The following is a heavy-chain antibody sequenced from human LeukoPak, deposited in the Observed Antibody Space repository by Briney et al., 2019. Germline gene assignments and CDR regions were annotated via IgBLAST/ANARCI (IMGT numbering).Heavy chain of an antibody. CDR3: ARLPTYYYGSGSYSTRDY. CDR2: INHSGST. V-gene: IGHV4-34*01. D-gene: IGHD3-10*01. Sequence: SETLSLTCAVYGGSFSGYYWSWIRQPPGKGLEWIGEINHSGSTNYNPSLKSRVTISVDTSKNQFSLKLSSVTAADTAVYYCARLPTYYYGSGSYSTRDYWGQGTLATVSS. CDR1: GGSFSGYY. J-gene: IGHJ4*02.